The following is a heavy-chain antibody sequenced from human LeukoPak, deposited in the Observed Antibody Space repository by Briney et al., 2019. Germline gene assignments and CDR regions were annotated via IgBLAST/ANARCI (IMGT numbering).Heavy chain of an antibody. CDR1: GFTFSSYA. V-gene: IGHV3-21*05. Sequence: GGSLRLSCAASGFTFSSYAMSWVRQAPGKGLEWVSYISSSSSYTNYADSVKGRFTISRDNAKDSLYLQMNSLRAEDTAVYYCARDLSSGYYGSGSYFDYWGQGTLVTVSS. CDR2: ISSSSSYT. CDR3: ARDLSSGYYGSGSYFDY. J-gene: IGHJ4*02. D-gene: IGHD3-10*01.